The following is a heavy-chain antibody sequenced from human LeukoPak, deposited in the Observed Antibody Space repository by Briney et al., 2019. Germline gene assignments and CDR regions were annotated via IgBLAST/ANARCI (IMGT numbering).Heavy chain of an antibody. V-gene: IGHV3-30-3*01. Sequence: GRSLRLSCAASGFTFSSYAMHWVRQAPGKGLEGVAVISYGGSNKYYADSVKGRFTISRDNSKNTLYLQMNSLRAEDTAVYYCARDAVSGSYSTHWFDPWGQGTLVTVSS. CDR1: GFTFSSYA. J-gene: IGHJ5*02. CDR3: ARDAVSGSYSTHWFDP. D-gene: IGHD1-26*01. CDR2: ISYGGSNK.